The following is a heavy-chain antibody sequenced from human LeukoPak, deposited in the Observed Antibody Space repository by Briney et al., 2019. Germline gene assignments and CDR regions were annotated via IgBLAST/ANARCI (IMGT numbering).Heavy chain of an antibody. Sequence: PGGSLRLSCAGSGFTFSSYSMNWVRHAPGKGLEGVSFISSGSNDIYYADSVKGRFTISRDNAKNSLYLEMNSLRAEDTAVYCCARSIGAAYFDNWGQGTLVTVSS. V-gene: IGHV3-21*01. CDR3: ARSIGAAYFDN. J-gene: IGHJ4*02. CDR1: GFTFSSYS. CDR2: ISSGSNDI. D-gene: IGHD6-13*01.